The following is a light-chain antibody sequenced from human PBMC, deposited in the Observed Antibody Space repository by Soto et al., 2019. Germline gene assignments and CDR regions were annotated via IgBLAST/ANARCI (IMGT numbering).Light chain of an antibody. CDR1: QSVYSL. V-gene: IGKV3-11*01. Sequence: EIVLTQSPATLSLSPGERATLSCRASQSVYSLLAWYQQKPGQAPRLLIYDAANRATGIPARFSGSGYGTDFTLTISSQEPEDFAVYYCQQRANLWTFGQGTRVQIK. CDR2: DAA. J-gene: IGKJ1*01. CDR3: QQRANLWT.